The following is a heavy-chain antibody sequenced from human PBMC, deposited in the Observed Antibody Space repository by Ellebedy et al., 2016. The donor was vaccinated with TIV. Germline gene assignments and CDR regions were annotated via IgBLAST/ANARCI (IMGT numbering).Heavy chain of an antibody. V-gene: IGHV3-21*01. D-gene: IGHD5-18*01. J-gene: IGHJ4*02. CDR1: GFRFSAHY. Sequence: GGSLRLXCAASGFRFSAHYMHWVRQAPGKGLEWVSFITNGGDYISYADSVKGRFTVSRDNAKNSLHLHMNYLTVEDTAVYYCARDPDTANKIDYWGRGTLVTVSA. CDR3: ARDPDTANKIDY. CDR2: ITNGGDYI.